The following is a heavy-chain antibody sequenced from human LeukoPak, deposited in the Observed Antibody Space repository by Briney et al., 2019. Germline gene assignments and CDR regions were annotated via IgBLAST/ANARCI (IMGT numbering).Heavy chain of an antibody. V-gene: IGHV3-21*01. CDR3: ARDRKITIFGVVTPNDAFDI. CDR1: GFTFSSYG. Sequence: GGSLRLSCAASGFTFSSYGMHWVRQAPGKGLEWVSSISSSSSYIYYADSVKGRFTISRDNAKNSLYLQMNSLRAEDTAVYYCARDRKITIFGVVTPNDAFDIWGQGTMVTVSS. D-gene: IGHD3-3*01. J-gene: IGHJ3*02. CDR2: ISSSSSYI.